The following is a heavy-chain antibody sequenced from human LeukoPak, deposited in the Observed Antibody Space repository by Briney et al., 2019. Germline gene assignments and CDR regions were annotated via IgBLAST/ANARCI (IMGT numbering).Heavy chain of an antibody. CDR1: GFTVSSNY. V-gene: IGHV3-23*01. D-gene: IGHD5-18*01. CDR2: ISGSGGST. Sequence: GGSLRLSCAASGFTVSSNYMSWVRQAPGKGLEWVSAISGSGGSTYYADSVKGRFTISRDNSKNTLYLQMNSLRAEDTAVYYCAKVRGGFTYGGYFDHWGQGALVIVSS. J-gene: IGHJ4*02. CDR3: AKVRGGFTYGGYFDH.